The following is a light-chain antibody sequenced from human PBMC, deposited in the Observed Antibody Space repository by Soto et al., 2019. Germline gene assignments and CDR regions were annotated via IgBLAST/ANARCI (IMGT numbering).Light chain of an antibody. V-gene: IGKV1-17*03. CDR3: LQHKSYPLT. Sequence: DIQMTQSPSAMSASVGDRVTITCRASQDISSYLAWFQQKPGKVPKRLIYAAPSLQSGVPARFSGSGSGTEFTLTISSLQPEDFATYYCLQHKSYPLTFGGGTKVEIK. CDR1: QDISSY. CDR2: AAP. J-gene: IGKJ4*01.